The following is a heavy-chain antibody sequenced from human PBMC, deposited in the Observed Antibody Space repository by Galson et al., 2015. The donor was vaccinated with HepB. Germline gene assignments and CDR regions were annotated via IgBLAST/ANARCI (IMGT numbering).Heavy chain of an antibody. Sequence: SVKVSCKASGYTFTRYYMRWVRQAPGQGLEWMGVMNPSGGSTSYAQKFQGRVTMTRDTSTSTVYMELSSLRSEDTAVYYCARRSGDYYHGMDVWGQGTTVTVSS. J-gene: IGHJ6*02. CDR2: MNPSGGST. CDR3: ARRSGDYYHGMDV. V-gene: IGHV1-46*01. CDR1: GYTFTRYY. D-gene: IGHD7-27*01.